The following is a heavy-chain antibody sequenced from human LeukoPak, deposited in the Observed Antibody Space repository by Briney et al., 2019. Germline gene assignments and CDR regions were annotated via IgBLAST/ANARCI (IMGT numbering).Heavy chain of an antibody. CDR1: GFTFTSYS. D-gene: IGHD1-26*01. V-gene: IGHV3-23*01. CDR2: ISSGGGST. CDR3: AKGGKWDVTPFDY. Sequence: PGGSLRLSCAASGFTFTSYSMNWVRQAPGKGLEWVSTISSGGGSTYYADSVKGRFTISRDNSKNTLYLQVISLRAEDTAVYYCAKGGKWDVTPFDYWGQGTLVTVSS. J-gene: IGHJ4*02.